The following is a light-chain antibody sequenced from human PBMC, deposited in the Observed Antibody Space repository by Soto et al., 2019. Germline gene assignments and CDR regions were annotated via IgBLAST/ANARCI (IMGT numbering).Light chain of an antibody. Sequence: EIVLTQSPATLSLSPGERATLSCRASQSVSSYLAWYQQKPVQAPRLLIYDASNRATGIPARFIGSGSGTDFTLTISSLEPEDLEVYYCPQLSNWALAVGGGTKVEIK. CDR3: PQLSNWALA. CDR2: DAS. J-gene: IGKJ4*01. V-gene: IGKV3-11*01. CDR1: QSVSSY.